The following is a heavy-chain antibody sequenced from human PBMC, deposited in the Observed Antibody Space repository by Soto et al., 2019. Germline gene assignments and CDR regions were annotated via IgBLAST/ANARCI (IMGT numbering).Heavy chain of an antibody. CDR1: GFTFSSNS. J-gene: IGHJ5*02. D-gene: IGHD3-3*01. V-gene: IGHV3-48*02. CDR2: ISSSSSTI. CDR3: ARVTWSGRLAGDR. Sequence: EVQLVESGGGVVQPGGSLRLSCAASGFTFSSNSMNWVRQAPGKGLEWMSYISSSSSTIYADAAKRRFTISRNNAKNSLYLQLNILREEVTYVYYCARVTWSGRLAGDRWGQRNGVTVSS.